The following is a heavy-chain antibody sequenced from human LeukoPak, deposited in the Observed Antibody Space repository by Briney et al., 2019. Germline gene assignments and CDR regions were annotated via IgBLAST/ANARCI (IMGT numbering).Heavy chain of an antibody. CDR2: ITKRGSE. D-gene: IGHD1-7*01. CDR3: AKHNWNYDYFDY. V-gene: IGHV3-48*01. J-gene: IGHJ4*02. Sequence: GGSLRLSCAASGFTFSDFTMNWIRQAPGKGLEWISYITKRGSESHAVSVRGRFTISRDNSKNTLYLQMNSLRAEDTAVYYCAKHNWNYDYFDYWGQGTLVTVSS. CDR1: GFTFSDFT.